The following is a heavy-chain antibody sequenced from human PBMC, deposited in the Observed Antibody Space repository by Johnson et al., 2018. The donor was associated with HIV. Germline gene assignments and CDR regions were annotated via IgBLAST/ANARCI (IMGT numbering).Heavy chain of an antibody. J-gene: IGHJ3*01. Sequence: QVQLVESGGGLVKPGGSLRLSCEASGFRFSDHYMSWIRQAPGKGLEWISYISTSGSTKYYADSVKCRFPISRDHAKNSLYLQMNSLKTEDTAVYYCTTDLPYCSGHDCYNAFDLWGQVTTVIVSS. CDR2: ISTSGSTK. D-gene: IGHD2-15*01. V-gene: IGHV3-11*01. CDR1: GFRFSDHY. CDR3: TTDLPYCSGHDCYNAFDL.